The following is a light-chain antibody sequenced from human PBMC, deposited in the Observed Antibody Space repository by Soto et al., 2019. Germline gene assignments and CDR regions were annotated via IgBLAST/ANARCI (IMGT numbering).Light chain of an antibody. CDR2: EVS. Sequence: QLVLTQPASVSGSPGQSITISCTVTSSGVGGYNYVSWYQQHPGKAPKLIIYEVSNRPSGVSTRFSGSKSGNTASLTISGLQAEDEADYYCTSYTSTSTLEGVFGGGTKLTVL. CDR3: TSYTSTSTLEGV. J-gene: IGLJ3*02. V-gene: IGLV2-14*01. CDR1: SSGVGGYNY.